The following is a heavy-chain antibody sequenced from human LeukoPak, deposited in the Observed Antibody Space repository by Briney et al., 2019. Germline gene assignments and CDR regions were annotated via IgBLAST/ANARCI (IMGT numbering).Heavy chain of an antibody. D-gene: IGHD3-3*01. J-gene: IGHJ4*02. CDR1: GGSISSGDYF. CDR3: TRAYWIGFHFDS. Sequence: RPSETLSLTCSVSGGSISSGDYFWTWIRQPPGKGLEYIGYIYYSGTTYYNPSLKSRITMSVDVSANQFSLRLTSVSAADTAVYYCTRAYWIGFHFDSWGQGILVSVSS. V-gene: IGHV4-30-4*01. CDR2: IYYSGTT.